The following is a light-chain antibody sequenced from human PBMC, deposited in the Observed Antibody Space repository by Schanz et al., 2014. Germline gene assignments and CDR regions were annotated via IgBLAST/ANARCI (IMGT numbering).Light chain of an antibody. CDR2: DNN. V-gene: IGLV1-40*01. CDR3: QSYDSSLSGSGV. Sequence: QSVLTQPPSVSGAPGQRVTISCTGSSSNIGAGYVVHWYQHLPGTAPKLLIYDNNNRPSGVPDRSSGSKSGTSASLAITGLQAEDEADYYCQSYDSSLSGSGVFGGGTKLTVL. J-gene: IGLJ2*01. CDR1: SSNIGAGYV.